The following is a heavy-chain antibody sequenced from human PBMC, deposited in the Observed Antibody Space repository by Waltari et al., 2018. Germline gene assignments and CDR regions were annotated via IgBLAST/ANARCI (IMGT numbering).Heavy chain of an antibody. V-gene: IGHV3-23*01. D-gene: IGHD3-22*01. CDR3: AKYYYYDSSGYPDY. CDR1: GFTFSSNA. J-gene: IGHJ4*02. CDR2: ISGSGGST. Sequence: EVQLLESGGGLVQPGGSLRLSWAASGFTFSSNAMSWVRQAPGKGREWASAISGSGGSTYYADSVKGRFTISRDKSKNTLYLQMNSLRAEDTAVYYCAKYYYYDSSGYPDYWGQGTLVTVSS.